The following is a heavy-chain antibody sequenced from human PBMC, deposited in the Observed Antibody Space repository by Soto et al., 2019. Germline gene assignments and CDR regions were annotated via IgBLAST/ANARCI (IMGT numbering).Heavy chain of an antibody. CDR3: AKDIWVSGWYNWFDP. Sequence: PGGSLRLSCVASGFTFSSHALSWVRQAPGKGLEWVSSISGSGDRAYYADSVKGRFTILRDKSKNTLFLEMNSLRADDTAVYYCAKDIWVSGWYNWFDPWGQGTLVTVSS. CDR1: GFTFSSHA. J-gene: IGHJ5*02. V-gene: IGHV3-23*01. CDR2: ISGSGDRA. D-gene: IGHD6-19*01.